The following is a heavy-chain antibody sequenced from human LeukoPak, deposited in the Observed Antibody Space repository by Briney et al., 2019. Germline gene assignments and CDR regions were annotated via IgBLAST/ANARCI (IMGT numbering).Heavy chain of an antibody. D-gene: IGHD3-10*01. CDR3: ARDISLGYYYGSGSYLC. V-gene: IGHV1-2*02. Sequence: ASAKVSCKASGYTFTGYYMHWVRQAPGQGLEWMGWINPNSGGTNYAQKFQGRVTMTRDTSISTAYMELSRLRSDDTAVYYCARDISLGYYYGSGSYLCWGQGTLVTVSS. J-gene: IGHJ4*02. CDR2: INPNSGGT. CDR1: GYTFTGYY.